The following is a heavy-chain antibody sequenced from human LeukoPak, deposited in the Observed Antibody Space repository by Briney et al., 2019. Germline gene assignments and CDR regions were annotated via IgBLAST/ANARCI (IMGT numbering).Heavy chain of an antibody. CDR1: GFTFSSYW. CDR3: ARETTIFGVVTYFDY. D-gene: IGHD3-3*01. CDR2: IKQDGSEK. Sequence: PGGSLRLSCAASGFTFSSYWMSWVRQAPGKGLEWVANIKQDGSEKYYVDSVKGRFTISRDNSKNTLYLQMDSLRVEDTAVYYCARETTIFGVVTYFDYWGQGTLVTVSS. V-gene: IGHV3-7*01. J-gene: IGHJ4*02.